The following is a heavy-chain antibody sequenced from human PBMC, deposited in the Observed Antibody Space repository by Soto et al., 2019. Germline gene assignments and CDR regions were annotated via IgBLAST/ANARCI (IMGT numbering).Heavy chain of an antibody. D-gene: IGHD7-27*01. CDR2: IWYDGSNK. Sequence: AGGSLRLSCAASGFTFSSYGMHWVRQAPGKGLEWVAVIWYDGSNKYYADYVKGRFTISRDNSKNTLYLQMNSLRAEDTAVYYCARTGARGLRSAFDIWGQGTMVTVSS. V-gene: IGHV3-33*01. CDR1: GFTFSSYG. J-gene: IGHJ3*02. CDR3: ARTGARGLRSAFDI.